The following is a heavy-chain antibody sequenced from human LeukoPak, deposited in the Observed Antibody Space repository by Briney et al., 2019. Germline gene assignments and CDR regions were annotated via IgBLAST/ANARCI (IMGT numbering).Heavy chain of an antibody. CDR3: TQSNY. V-gene: IGHV3-73*01. CDR2: IRSKADNYAT. CDR1: GFTFSGSP. Sequence: GGSLRLSCSASGFTFSGSPILWVRQASGKGLEWVGRIRSKADNYATAYAASVQGRCTISRDDSKSTAYLQLNSLKTEDTAVYYCTQSNYWGQGALVTVSS. J-gene: IGHJ4*02.